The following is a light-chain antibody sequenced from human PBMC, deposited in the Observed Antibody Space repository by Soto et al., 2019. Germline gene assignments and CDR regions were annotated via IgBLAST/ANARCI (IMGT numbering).Light chain of an antibody. CDR3: QSYDSRLSAGV. V-gene: IGLV1-40*01. J-gene: IGLJ3*02. Sequence: QPLLTQPPSVSGAPGQRVTISCTGSSSNIGAGYDVHWYQQLPGTAPKLLIYGNSNRPSGVPDRFSGSKSGTSASLAITGLQAEDDSDYYCQSYDSRLSAGVFGGGTKLTVL. CDR2: GNS. CDR1: SSNIGAGYD.